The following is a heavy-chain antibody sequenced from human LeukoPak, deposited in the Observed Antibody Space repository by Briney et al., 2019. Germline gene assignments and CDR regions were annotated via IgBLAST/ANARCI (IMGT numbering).Heavy chain of an antibody. CDR3: AREPPLTATFFAFDI. J-gene: IGHJ3*02. D-gene: IGHD2-21*02. CDR1: GFTFSSYA. CDR2: ISYDGSNK. Sequence: GGSLRLSCAASGFTFSSYAMHWVRQAPGKGLEWVAVISYDGSNKYYADSVKGRFTISRDNSKNTLYLQMNSLRAEDTAVYYCAREPPLTATFFAFDIWGQGTMVTVSS. V-gene: IGHV3-30*04.